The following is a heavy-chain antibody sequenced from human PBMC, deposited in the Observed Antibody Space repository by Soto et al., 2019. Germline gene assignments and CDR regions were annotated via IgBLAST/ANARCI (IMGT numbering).Heavy chain of an antibody. CDR1: GGSFSGYY. V-gene: IGHV4-34*01. Sequence: SETLSLTCAVYGGSFSGYYWSWIRQPPGKGLEWIGEINHSGSTNYNPSLKSRVTISVDTSKNQFSLKLSSVTAADTAVYYCARVDRHVRYFDYWGQGTLVTVSS. CDR3: ARVDRHVRYFDY. CDR2: INHSGST. J-gene: IGHJ4*02.